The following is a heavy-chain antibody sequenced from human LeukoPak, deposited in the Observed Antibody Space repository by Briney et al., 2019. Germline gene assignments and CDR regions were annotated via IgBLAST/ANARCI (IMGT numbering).Heavy chain of an antibody. V-gene: IGHV3-23*01. Sequence: GGALRLSCEASGFTFNNYATSWVRQAPGKGLEWVSAMSGVGGTTYYAASVRGRFTISRDNSKNILSLQMNSLRVEDTAIYYCAKGSQWLLRGGAYFDSWGQGTPVSVSS. D-gene: IGHD6-19*01. CDR2: MSGVGGTT. CDR3: AKGSQWLLRGGAYFDS. J-gene: IGHJ4*02. CDR1: GFTFNNYA.